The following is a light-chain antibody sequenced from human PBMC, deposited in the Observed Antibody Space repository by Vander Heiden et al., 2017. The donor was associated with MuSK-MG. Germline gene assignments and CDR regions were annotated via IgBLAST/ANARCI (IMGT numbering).Light chain of an antibody. CDR3: QQYYSIPLT. V-gene: IGKV4-1*01. CDR2: WAS. J-gene: IGKJ3*01. CDR1: QNVLYSSNNKNF. Sequence: DIVMTQSPDSLAVSLGERATINCKSSQNVLYSSNNKNFLAWYQQKPGQPPKLLIYWASTRESGVPDRFSGSGSRTDFTLTISSLQAEDVAVYYCQQYYSIPLTFGPGTKVDIK.